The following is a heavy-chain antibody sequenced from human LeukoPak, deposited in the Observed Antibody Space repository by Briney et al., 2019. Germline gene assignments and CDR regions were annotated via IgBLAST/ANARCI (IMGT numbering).Heavy chain of an antibody. D-gene: IGHD3-22*01. CDR1: GGTFSSYA. V-gene: IGHV1-69*05. Sequence: SVKVSCKASGGTFSSYAIRWVRQAPGQGLEWMGGIIPIFGTANYAQKFQGRVTITTDESTSTAYMELSSLRSEDTAVYYCASSLGDYYDSSGYYYGPFDYWGQGTLVTVSS. CDR2: IIPIFGTA. J-gene: IGHJ4*02. CDR3: ASSLGDYYDSSGYYYGPFDY.